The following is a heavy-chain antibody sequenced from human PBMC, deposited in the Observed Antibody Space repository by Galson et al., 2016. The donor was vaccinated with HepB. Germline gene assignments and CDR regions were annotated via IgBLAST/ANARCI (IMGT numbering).Heavy chain of an antibody. Sequence: SVKVSCKASGGTFSRYAISWVRQAPGQGLEWMGGIIPIFGTANYAQKFQGRVTITADESTSTAYMELSSLRSEDTAVYYCAKSGVLPTTEGPRNWYFDLWGRGTLVTVSS. J-gene: IGHJ2*01. V-gene: IGHV1-69*13. CDR3: AKSGVLPTTEGPRNWYFDL. CDR2: IIPIFGTA. CDR1: GGTFSRYA. D-gene: IGHD1-26*01.